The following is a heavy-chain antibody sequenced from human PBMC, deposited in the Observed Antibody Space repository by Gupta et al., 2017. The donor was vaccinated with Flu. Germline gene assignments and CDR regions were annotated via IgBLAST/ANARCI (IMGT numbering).Heavy chain of an antibody. Sequence: QVQLQQWGAGLLKPSETLSLTCAVYGGSFSGYYWSWIRQPPGKGLEWIGEINHSGSTNYNPSLKSRVTISVDTSKNQFSLKLSSVTAADTAVYYCARVGYCSSTSCYSAFDIWGQGTMVTVSS. CDR2: INHSGST. CDR1: GGSFSGYY. V-gene: IGHV4-34*01. CDR3: ARVGYCSSTSCYSAFDI. D-gene: IGHD2-2*02. J-gene: IGHJ3*02.